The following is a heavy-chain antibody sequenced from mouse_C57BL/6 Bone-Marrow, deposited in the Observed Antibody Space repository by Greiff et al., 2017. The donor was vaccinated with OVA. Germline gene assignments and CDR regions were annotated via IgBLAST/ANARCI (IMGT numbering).Heavy chain of an antibody. V-gene: IGHV1-81*01. CDR1: GYTFTSYG. CDR2: IYPRSGNT. J-gene: IGHJ1*03. CDR3: AREKGYWYFDV. Sequence: QVHVKQSGAELARPGASVKLSCKASGYTFTSYGISWVKQRTGQGLEWIGEIYPRSGNTYYNEKFKGKATLTADKSSSTAYMELRSLTSEDSAVYFCAREKGYWYFDVWGTGTTVTVSA.